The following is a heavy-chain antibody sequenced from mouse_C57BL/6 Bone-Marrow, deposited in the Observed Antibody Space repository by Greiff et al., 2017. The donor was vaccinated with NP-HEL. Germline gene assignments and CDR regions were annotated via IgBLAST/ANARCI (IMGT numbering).Heavy chain of an antibody. Sequence: QVQLQQPGAELVKPGASVKLSCKASGYTFTSYWMHWVKQRPGRGLEWIGRIEPNSGGTKYNEKFKGKATLTVDKPSSTAYMQLSSLTAEDSAVYDGARRGSYWYFDVWGTGTTVTVSS. CDR1: GYTFTSYW. CDR2: IEPNSGGT. CDR3: ARRGSYWYFDV. D-gene: IGHD6-1*01. V-gene: IGHV1-72*01. J-gene: IGHJ1*03.